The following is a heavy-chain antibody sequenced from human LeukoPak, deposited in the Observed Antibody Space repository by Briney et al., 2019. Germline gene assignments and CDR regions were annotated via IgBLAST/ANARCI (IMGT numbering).Heavy chain of an antibody. V-gene: IGHV4-59*01. CDR2: IYYSGST. CDR3: ARNTIASITMVRGVLGYFDY. Sequence: SETLSLTCTVSGASISSYYWSWIRQPPGKGLEWIGYIYYSGSTNYNPSLKSRVTISVDTSKNQFSLKLSSVTAADTAVYYCARNTIASITMVRGVLGYFDYWGQGTLVTVSS. CDR1: GASISSYY. J-gene: IGHJ4*02. D-gene: IGHD3-10*01.